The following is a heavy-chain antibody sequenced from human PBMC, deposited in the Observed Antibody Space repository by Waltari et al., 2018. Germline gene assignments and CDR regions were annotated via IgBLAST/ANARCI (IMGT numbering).Heavy chain of an antibody. CDR1: GFPVSSNY. CDR2: IYSGGST. Sequence: EVQLVESGGGLIQPGWSLRLSCAASGFPVSSNYMSWFRQAPGKGLEWVSVIYSGGSTYYADSVKGRFTISRDNSKNTLYLQMNSLRAEDTAVYYCARDGNSGSHKIGWFDPWGQGTLVTVSS. CDR3: ARDGNSGSHKIGWFDP. J-gene: IGHJ5*02. V-gene: IGHV3-53*01. D-gene: IGHD1-26*01.